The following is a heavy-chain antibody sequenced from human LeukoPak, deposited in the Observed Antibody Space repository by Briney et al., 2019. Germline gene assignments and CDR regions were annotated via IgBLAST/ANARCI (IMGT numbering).Heavy chain of an antibody. D-gene: IGHD6-19*01. CDR3: ARGSGWVDY. V-gene: IGHV3-7*01. CDR2: IKQDGSEK. J-gene: IGHJ4*02. Sequence: QPGGSLRLSCAASGFTFSGYWISWVRQAPGRGLEWVANIKQDGSEKYYVDSVKGRFTISRDNAKNSMYLQMNSLRAEDTAVYYCARGSGWVDYWGQGTLSPSPQ. CDR1: GFTFSGYW.